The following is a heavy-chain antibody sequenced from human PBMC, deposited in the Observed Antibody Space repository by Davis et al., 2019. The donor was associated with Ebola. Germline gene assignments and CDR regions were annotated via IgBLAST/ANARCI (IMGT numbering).Heavy chain of an antibody. V-gene: IGHV3-74*01. Sequence: HTGGSLRLSCAASGFTFSSYWMHWVRQAPGKGLVWVSRINTDGMSTTYADSVKGRFTISRDNAKNTLYLQMNSLRAEDTAVYYCTRWGYASSMRYDYWGQGTLVTVSS. J-gene: IGHJ4*02. D-gene: IGHD6-13*01. CDR1: GFTFSSYW. CDR2: INTDGMST. CDR3: TRWGYASSMRYDY.